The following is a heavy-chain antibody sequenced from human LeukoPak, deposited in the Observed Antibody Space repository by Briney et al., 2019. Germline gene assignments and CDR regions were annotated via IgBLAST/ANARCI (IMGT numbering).Heavy chain of an antibody. D-gene: IGHD3-22*01. V-gene: IGHV3-48*03. J-gene: IGHJ4*02. CDR3: AHYYYDSTSYYYFDY. CDR2: ITSSDSTT. CDR1: GFTFSNYE. Sequence: PGGSLRLSCVASGFTFSNYEMNWVRQAPGKGLEWLSYITSSDSTTHYADSVKGRFTISRDNSKNTLYLQMNSLRAEDTAVYYCAHYYYDSTSYYYFDYWGQGTLVTVSS.